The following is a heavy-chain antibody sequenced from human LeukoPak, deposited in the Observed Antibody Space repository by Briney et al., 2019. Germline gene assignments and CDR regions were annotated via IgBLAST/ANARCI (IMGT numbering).Heavy chain of an antibody. CDR2: IYSGGST. CDR1: GFTVSSNY. Sequence: GGSLRLSCAASGFTVSSNYMSWVRQAPGKGLEWVSLIYSGGSTYYADSVKGRFTTSRDNSKNTLYLQMSSLRAEDTAVYYCARIKTESGSDIVRGVQIYYYYGMDVWGQGTTVTVSS. V-gene: IGHV3-66*01. CDR3: ARIKTESGSDIVRGVQIYYYYGMDV. J-gene: IGHJ6*02. D-gene: IGHD3-10*01.